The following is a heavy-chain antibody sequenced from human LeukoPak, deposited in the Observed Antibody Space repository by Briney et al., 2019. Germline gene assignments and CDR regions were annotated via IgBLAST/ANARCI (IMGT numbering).Heavy chain of an antibody. D-gene: IGHD3-3*01. J-gene: IGHJ6*03. V-gene: IGHV3-7*01. CDR2: IKQDGSEK. Sequence: PGGSLRLSCAASGFTFSSYAMSWVRQAPGKGLEWVANIKQDGSEKYYVDSVKGRFTISRDNAKNSLYLQMNSLRAEDTAVYYCARDGPDYDFWSGYSNYYYYYMDVWGKGTTVTVSS. CDR3: ARDGPDYDFWSGYSNYYYYYMDV. CDR1: GFTFSSYA.